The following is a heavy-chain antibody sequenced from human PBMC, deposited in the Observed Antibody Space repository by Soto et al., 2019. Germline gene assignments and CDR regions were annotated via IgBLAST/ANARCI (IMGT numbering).Heavy chain of an antibody. CDR3: ARDSSSSWHLFDY. Sequence: QVQLVQSGAEVKKPGASVKVSCKASGYTFTSYAMHWVRQAPGQRLEWIGWINAGNGNTKYSQKFQGRVTITRDTSASTAYMEQSSLRSEDTAVYYCARDSSSSWHLFDYWGQGTLVTVSS. CDR1: GYTFTSYA. V-gene: IGHV1-3*01. CDR2: INAGNGNT. D-gene: IGHD6-13*01. J-gene: IGHJ4*02.